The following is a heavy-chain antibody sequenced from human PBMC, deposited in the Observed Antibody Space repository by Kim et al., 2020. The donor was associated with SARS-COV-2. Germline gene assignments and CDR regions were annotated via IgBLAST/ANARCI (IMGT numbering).Heavy chain of an antibody. D-gene: IGHD1-26*01. J-gene: IGHJ4*02. Sequence: VKGPLTISRDNAKNSLYLQMNRLRAEDTAVYYCATTPLLGATSGGADYWGQGTLVTVSS. CDR3: ATTPLLGATSGGADY. V-gene: IGHV3-11*06.